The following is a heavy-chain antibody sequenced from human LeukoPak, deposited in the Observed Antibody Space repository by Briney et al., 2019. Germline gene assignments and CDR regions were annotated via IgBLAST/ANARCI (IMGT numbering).Heavy chain of an antibody. CDR2: INDSGST. D-gene: IGHD3-10*01. V-gene: IGHV4-34*01. Sequence: SETLSLTCAVYGGSFSGYYWSWIRQPPGKGLEWIGEINDSGSTNYNPSLKSRVTRSVDTSKNQFSLKLSSVTAADTAVYYCARGLSTMAFPITMVRGPFDYWGQGTLVTVSS. J-gene: IGHJ4*02. CDR3: ARGLSTMAFPITMVRGPFDY. CDR1: GGSFSGYY.